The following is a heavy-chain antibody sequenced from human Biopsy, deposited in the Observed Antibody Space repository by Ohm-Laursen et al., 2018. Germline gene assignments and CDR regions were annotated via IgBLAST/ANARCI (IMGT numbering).Heavy chain of an antibody. D-gene: IGHD1-1*01. CDR3: ARPTNARAGGAPFDI. V-gene: IGHV3-33*01. CDR1: GFSFSSYG. CDR2: LWYDGTNK. Sequence: SLRLSCTTSGFSFSSYGMHWVRQAPGKGLEWVAVLWYDGTNKYYADSVKGRFTISRDNSKNTLYLQMNSLRAEDTAMYYCARPTNARAGGAPFDIWGQGTMVTVSS. J-gene: IGHJ3*02.